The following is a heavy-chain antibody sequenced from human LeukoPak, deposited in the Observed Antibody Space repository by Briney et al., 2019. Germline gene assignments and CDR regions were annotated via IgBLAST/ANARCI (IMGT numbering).Heavy chain of an antibody. Sequence: ASVKVSCKASGYTFTGYYMHWVRQAPGQGLEWMGWINPNSGGTNYAQKFQGRVTMTRDTSISTAYMELSRLRSDDTAVYYCARGLTAAGASPVAYWGQGTLITVSS. J-gene: IGHJ4*02. CDR3: ARGLTAAGASPVAY. D-gene: IGHD6-13*01. CDR1: GYTFTGYY. CDR2: INPNSGGT. V-gene: IGHV1-2*02.